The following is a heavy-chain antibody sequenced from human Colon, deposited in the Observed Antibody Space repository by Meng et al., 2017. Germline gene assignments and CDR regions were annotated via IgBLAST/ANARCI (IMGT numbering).Heavy chain of an antibody. V-gene: IGHV3-33*01. CDR3: ARGNIDWYLDY. CDR2: IWNDGSKQ. J-gene: IGHJ4*02. Sequence: QVQLVDSGGGVVQPGTSLRLSCAASGFTFNNYAMHWVRQAPGKGLEWVAFIWNDGSKQFYADSVKGRFTISRDNSKNTLFLQMNSLTAEDTAVYYCARGNIDWYLDYWGQGTLVTVSS. D-gene: IGHD3-9*01. CDR1: GFTFNNYA.